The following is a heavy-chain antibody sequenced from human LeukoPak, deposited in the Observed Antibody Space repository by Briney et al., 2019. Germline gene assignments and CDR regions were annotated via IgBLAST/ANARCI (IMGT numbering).Heavy chain of an antibody. CDR3: ARAGSFRFDY. Sequence: QPGRSLRLSFAAFGFTVSNSWMDWVRQSPGKGRLWVSRMNSDVRITTYAHSVKVRFTFSRDNTKNPLYLQIHTPPVEDTAVYYCARAGSFRFDYWGQGTLVTVSS. D-gene: IGHD1-14*01. J-gene: IGHJ4*02. V-gene: IGHV3-74*01. CDR1: GFTVSNSW. CDR2: MNSDVRIT.